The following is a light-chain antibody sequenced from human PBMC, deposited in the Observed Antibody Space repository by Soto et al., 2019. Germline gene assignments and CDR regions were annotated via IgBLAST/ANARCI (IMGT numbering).Light chain of an antibody. CDR3: QQSNNWPPFT. V-gene: IGKV3-15*01. J-gene: IGKJ5*01. Sequence: VLAQSPGTLSLSPGESATLSCRSSQSFSSNLAWYQQKPGQAPRLLIYGASTRATGIPARFSGSGSGTEFTLTISSLQSEDFAVYYCQQSNNWPPFTFGQGTRLEIK. CDR1: QSFSSN. CDR2: GAS.